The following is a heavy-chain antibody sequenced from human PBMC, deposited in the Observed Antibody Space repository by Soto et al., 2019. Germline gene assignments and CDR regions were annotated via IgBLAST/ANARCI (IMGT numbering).Heavy chain of an antibody. CDR3: ARHGRGVGARPLDY. CDR1: GFSLSNARMG. Sequence: QVTLKESGPVLVKPTETLTLTCTVSGFSLSNARMGVTWLRQPPGKALEWLAHIFSNDEKSYSTSLKSRLTISKDTSKSQVVLTMTNMDPVDTATYCCARHGRGVGARPLDYWGQGTLVTVSS. D-gene: IGHD1-26*01. CDR2: IFSNDEK. J-gene: IGHJ4*02. V-gene: IGHV2-26*01.